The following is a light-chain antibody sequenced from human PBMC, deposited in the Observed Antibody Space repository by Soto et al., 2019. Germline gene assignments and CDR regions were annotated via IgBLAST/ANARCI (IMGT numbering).Light chain of an antibody. V-gene: IGLV2-11*01. J-gene: IGLJ1*01. Sequence: QSALTQPRSVSLSPGQSVTISGTGTSSDVGGYNYVSWYQQNPGKAPKLMIYDVNKRPSGVPNRFSASKSDNTASLTISGLQADDEADYYCCSYAGNYTYVFGTGTKVTVL. CDR1: SSDVGGYNY. CDR2: DVN. CDR3: CSYAGNYTYV.